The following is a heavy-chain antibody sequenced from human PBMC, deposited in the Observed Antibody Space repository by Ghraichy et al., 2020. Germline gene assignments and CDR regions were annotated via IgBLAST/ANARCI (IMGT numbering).Heavy chain of an antibody. V-gene: IGHV4-59*08. CDR3: ARLPGGSVYYFDY. CDR2: ISDSGHS. J-gene: IGHJ4*02. CDR1: GGSLTNYY. D-gene: IGHD3-3*01. Sequence: SETLSLTCTVSGGSLTNYYWIWIRQAPGMGLEWISYISDSGHSLYNPSLRSRVAISVDTSKNQFSLNLSSVTAADTAVYYCARLPGGSVYYFDYWGQGTLVTVSS.